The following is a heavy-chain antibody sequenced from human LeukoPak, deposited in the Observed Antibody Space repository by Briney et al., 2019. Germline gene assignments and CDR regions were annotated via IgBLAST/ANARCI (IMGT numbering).Heavy chain of an antibody. CDR1: GYTLTELS. CDR3: ATRGGDQLLLGYNWFDP. Sequence: ASVKVSCKVSGYTLTELSMHWVRQAPGKGLEWMGGFDPEDGETIYAQKFQGRVTMTEDTSTDTAYMELSSLRSEDTAVYYCATRGGDQLLLGYNWFDPWGQGTLVTVS. D-gene: IGHD2-2*01. J-gene: IGHJ5*02. V-gene: IGHV1-24*01. CDR2: FDPEDGET.